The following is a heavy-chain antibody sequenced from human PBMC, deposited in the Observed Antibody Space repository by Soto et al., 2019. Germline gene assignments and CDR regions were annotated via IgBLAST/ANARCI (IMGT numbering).Heavy chain of an antibody. D-gene: IGHD5-18*01. V-gene: IGHV4-31*03. CDR3: ARHISYSYGYYYFDY. CDR1: GGSIRSGGYY. Sequence: QVQLQESGPGLVKPSQTLSLTCTVSGGSIRSGGYYWSWIRQHPGKGLEWIGYIYYSGSTYYNPSLKSRVTISVDTSKNQFSLKLSSVTAADTAVYYCARHISYSYGYYYFDYWGQGTLVTVSS. J-gene: IGHJ4*02. CDR2: IYYSGST.